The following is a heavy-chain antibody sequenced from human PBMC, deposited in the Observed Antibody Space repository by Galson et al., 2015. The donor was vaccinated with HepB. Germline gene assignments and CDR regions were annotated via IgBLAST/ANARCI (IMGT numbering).Heavy chain of an antibody. D-gene: IGHD6-19*01. CDR1: GDSVSSNSAA. CDR3: ARSAVAVPWDAFDI. J-gene: IGHJ3*02. CDR2: TYYRSKWYN. Sequence: GDSVSSNSAAWNWIRQSPSRGLEWLGRTYYRSKWYNDYAVSVKSRITINPDTSKNQFSLQLNSVTPEDTAVYYCARSAVAVPWDAFDIWGQGTMVTVSS. V-gene: IGHV6-1*01.